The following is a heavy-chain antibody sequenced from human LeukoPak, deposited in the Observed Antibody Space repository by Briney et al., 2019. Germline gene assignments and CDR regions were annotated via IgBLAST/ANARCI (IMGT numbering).Heavy chain of an antibody. CDR3: ARGPLSIAAPPFDY. Sequence: ASVKVSCKASGYTFTGYYMHWVRQAPGQGLEWMGWINPNSGGTNYAQKFQGRVTMTRDTSISTAYMELSRLRSDDTAVYYCARGPLSIAAPPFDYWGQGTLVTVSS. D-gene: IGHD6-6*01. CDR2: INPNSGGT. V-gene: IGHV1-2*02. CDR1: GYTFTGYY. J-gene: IGHJ4*02.